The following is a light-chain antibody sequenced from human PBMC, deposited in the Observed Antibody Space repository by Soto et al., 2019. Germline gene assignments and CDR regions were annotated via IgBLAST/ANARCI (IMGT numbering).Light chain of an antibody. V-gene: IGLV2-11*01. CDR2: DVS. Sequence: QSVLTQPRSVSGSPGQSVTISCTGTSSDVGGYNYVSWYQQHPGKAPKLMIYDVSKRPSGVPDRSSGSKSGNTASLTISGLQAEDEADYYCCSYAGSYTLVFGGGTKLTVL. CDR3: CSYAGSYTLV. CDR1: SSDVGGYNY. J-gene: IGLJ2*01.